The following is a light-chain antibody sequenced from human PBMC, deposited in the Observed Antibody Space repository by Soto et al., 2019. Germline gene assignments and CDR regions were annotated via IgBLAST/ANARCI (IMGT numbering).Light chain of an antibody. CDR1: QPIQSY. Sequence: DIHMTQSPSPLSASVGYRVTTTFRARQPIQSYLNWYHQKPGKAPQLLIYAVSNLQSGVHYRFSGGGSGTDFTLTIRSMQPEDFATYYCKQNWATHPTLGKGPKVDIK. CDR3: KQNWATHPT. V-gene: IGKV1-39*01. CDR2: AVS. J-gene: IGKJ1*01.